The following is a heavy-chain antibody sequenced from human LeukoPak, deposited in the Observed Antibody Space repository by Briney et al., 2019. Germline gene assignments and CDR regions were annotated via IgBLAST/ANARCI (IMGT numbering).Heavy chain of an antibody. CDR1: GYTFTGYY. CDR2: INPNSGGT. Sequence: ASVKVSCKASGYTFTGYYMHWVRQAPGQGLEWMGWINPNSGGTNYAQKFQGRVTMTRYTSISTDYMELSRLRSDDTAVYYCARAYYYDSSGYYSRHAFDIWGQGTMVTVSS. V-gene: IGHV1-2*02. J-gene: IGHJ3*02. D-gene: IGHD3-22*01. CDR3: ARAYYYDSSGYYSRHAFDI.